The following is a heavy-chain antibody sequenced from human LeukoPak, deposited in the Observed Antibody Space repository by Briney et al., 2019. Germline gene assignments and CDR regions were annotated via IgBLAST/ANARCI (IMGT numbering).Heavy chain of an antibody. J-gene: IGHJ4*02. CDR3: ARSARETPGSGYHFDS. CDR2: VYTNGHT. V-gene: IGHV4-4*07. D-gene: IGHD2-15*01. CDR1: GGSINAFY. Sequence: PSETLSLTCTVSGGSINAFYWAWIRQPAGKGLEWIGRVYTNGHTDYNPSLNSRVTMSVDTSRNQFSLRLTSVTAADTAVYYCARSARETPGSGYHFDSWGRGTLVTVSS.